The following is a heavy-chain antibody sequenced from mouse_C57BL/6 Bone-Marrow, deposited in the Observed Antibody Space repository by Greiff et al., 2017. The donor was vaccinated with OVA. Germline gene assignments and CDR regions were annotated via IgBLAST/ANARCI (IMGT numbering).Heavy chain of an antibody. D-gene: IGHD2-3*01. CDR2: IYPRSGNT. V-gene: IGHV1-81*01. J-gene: IGHJ3*01. Sequence: QVQLQESGAELARPGASVKLSCKASGYTFTSYGISWVKQRTGQGLEWIGEIYPRSGNTYYNEKFKGKATLTADKSSSTAYMELRSLTSEDSAVYFCARPDGSWFAYWGQGTLVTVSA. CDR3: ARPDGSWFAY. CDR1: GYTFTSYG.